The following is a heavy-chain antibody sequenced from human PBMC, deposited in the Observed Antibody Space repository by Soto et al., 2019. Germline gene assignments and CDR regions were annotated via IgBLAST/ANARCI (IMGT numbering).Heavy chain of an antibody. J-gene: IGHJ3*02. CDR3: ARDLWGCSGGSCYSPFDI. Sequence: GGTLTLSCAASGFTFSSYGNNWVCKAQEPGLEWVSFISSSSSYIYYADSVKGRFTISRDNAKNSLYLQMNSLRAEDTAVYYCARDLWGCSGGSCYSPFDIWGQGTMVTVSS. CDR2: ISSSSSYI. CDR1: GFTFSSYG. V-gene: IGHV3-21*01. D-gene: IGHD2-15*01.